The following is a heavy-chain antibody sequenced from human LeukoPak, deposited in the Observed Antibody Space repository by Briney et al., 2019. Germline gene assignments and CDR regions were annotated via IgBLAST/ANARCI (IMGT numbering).Heavy chain of an antibody. D-gene: IGHD3-10*01. CDR1: GYTLSELS. V-gene: IGHV1-24*01. CDR2: FGPQDGET. Sequence: ASVKVSCKVSGYTLSELSMHWVRQAPGKGLEWMGGFGPQDGETIYAQKFQGRVTMTEDTSTDTAYMELSSLRSEDTAVYYCATGPSITMVRGVINPYYYYGMDVWGKGTTVTVSS. J-gene: IGHJ6*04. CDR3: ATGPSITMVRGVINPYYYYGMDV.